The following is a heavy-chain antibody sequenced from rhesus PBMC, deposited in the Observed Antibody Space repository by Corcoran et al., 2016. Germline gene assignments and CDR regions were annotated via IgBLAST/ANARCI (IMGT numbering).Heavy chain of an antibody. CDR3: ARRSKLDY. V-gene: IGHV4-76*01. CDR2: IYGSSGST. Sequence: SLTCAVSGGSISSGYDWSWIRQPPGKGLEWIGYIYGSSGSTNYNQSLKNRVTISKDASKNQFSLKLSSVTAADTAVYYCARRSKLDYWGQGVLVTVSS. D-gene: IGHD1-44*02. CDR1: GGSISSGYD. J-gene: IGHJ4*01.